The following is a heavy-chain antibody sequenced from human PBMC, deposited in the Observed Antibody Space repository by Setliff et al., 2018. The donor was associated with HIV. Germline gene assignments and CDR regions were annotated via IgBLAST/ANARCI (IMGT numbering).Heavy chain of an antibody. Sequence: KASETLSLTCTVSGGSISSGVYYWSWIRQHPERGLEWMGYIYYNGNTYYSPSLKSRVSISLDKAQNHFSLKLSSVTVADSAVYYCARVGLSHYHDSWGQGTLVTVSS. CDR2: IYYNGNT. J-gene: IGHJ4*02. V-gene: IGHV4-31*03. CDR3: ARVGLSHYHDS. D-gene: IGHD2-2*01. CDR1: GGSISSGVYY.